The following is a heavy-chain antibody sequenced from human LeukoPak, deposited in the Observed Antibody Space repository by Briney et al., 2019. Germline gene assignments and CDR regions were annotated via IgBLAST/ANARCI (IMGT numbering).Heavy chain of an antibody. CDR3: ARKDKSKYDILTGCDY. D-gene: IGHD3-9*01. CDR2: IWYDGSNK. V-gene: IGHV3-33*01. Sequence: PGGSLRLSCAAFGFTFSSYGMHWVRQAPGKGLEWVAVIWYDGSNKYYADSVKGRFTISRDNSKNTLYLQMNSLRAEDTAVYYCARKDKSKYDILTGCDYWGQGTLVTVSS. J-gene: IGHJ4*02. CDR1: GFTFSSYG.